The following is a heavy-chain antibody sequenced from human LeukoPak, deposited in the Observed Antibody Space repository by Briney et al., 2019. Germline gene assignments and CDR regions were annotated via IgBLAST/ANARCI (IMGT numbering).Heavy chain of an antibody. J-gene: IGHJ4*02. V-gene: IGHV3-23*01. CDR1: GFSFSSYA. D-gene: IGHD1-20*01. CDR3: AKDNRGDNWNDLAIDY. CDR2: VSGSGGST. Sequence: GGSLRLSCAASGFSFSSYAMGWVRQAPGKGLEWVSTVSGSGGSTYYADSVKGRFTISRDNSKNTLYLQMNSLRAEDTAVYYCAKDNRGDNWNDLAIDYWGQGTLVTVSS.